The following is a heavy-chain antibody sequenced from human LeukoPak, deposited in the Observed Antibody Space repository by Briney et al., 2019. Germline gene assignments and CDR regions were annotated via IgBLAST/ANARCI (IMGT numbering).Heavy chain of an antibody. J-gene: IGHJ4*02. CDR1: GYTFTGYY. D-gene: IGHD1-20*01. CDR2: INPNSGGT. V-gene: IGHV1-2*02. Sequence: ASVKVSCKASGYTFTGYYMHWVRQAPGQGLEWMGWINPNSGGTNYAQKFQGRVTVTGDTSISTAYMELSRLRSDDTAMYYCARGNWNYFDYWGQGTLVTVSS. CDR3: ARGNWNYFDY.